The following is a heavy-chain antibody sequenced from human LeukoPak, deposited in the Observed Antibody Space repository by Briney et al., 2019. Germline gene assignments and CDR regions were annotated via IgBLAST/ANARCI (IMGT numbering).Heavy chain of an antibody. D-gene: IGHD6-13*01. V-gene: IGHV3-9*01. CDR2: ISWNSGSI. Sequence: GGSLRVSCAASGFTFDDYAMHWVRQAPGNGLEWVSGISWNSGSIGYADSVKGRFTISRDNAKNSLYLQMNSLRAEGTALYYCAKARYSSSWYNSDESAFDIWGQGTMVTVSS. J-gene: IGHJ3*02. CDR1: GFTFDDYA. CDR3: AKARYSSSWYNSDESAFDI.